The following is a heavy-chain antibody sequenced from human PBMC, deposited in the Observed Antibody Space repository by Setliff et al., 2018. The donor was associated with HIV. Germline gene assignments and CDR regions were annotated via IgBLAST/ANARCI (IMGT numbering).Heavy chain of an antibody. CDR1: GASISSGNW. Sequence: SETLSLTCAVSGASISSGNWWSWVRQPPGKGLEWIGSIYYSGSTYYNPSLKSRVTISVDTSKNQFSLKLSSVTAADTAVYYCARDQAAAGSLDWYFDLWGRGTLVTVSS. D-gene: IGHD6-13*01. V-gene: IGHV4-4*02. CDR3: ARDQAAAGSLDWYFDL. CDR2: IYYSGST. J-gene: IGHJ2*01.